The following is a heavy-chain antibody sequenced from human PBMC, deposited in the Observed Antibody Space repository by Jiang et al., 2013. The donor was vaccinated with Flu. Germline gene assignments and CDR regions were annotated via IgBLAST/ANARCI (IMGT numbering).Heavy chain of an antibody. J-gene: IGHJ6*02. CDR3: ARVSSDCSGGSCYRKGGYGMDV. CDR1: GDSVSSNSAA. V-gene: IGHV6-1*01. CDR2: TYYRSKWYN. D-gene: IGHD2-15*01. Sequence: SLTCAISGDSVSSNSAAWNWIRQSPSRGLEWLGRTYYRSKWYNDYAVSVKSRITINPDTSKNQSSLQLNSVTPEDTAVYYCARVSSDCSGGSCYRKGGYGMDVWGQGTTVTVSS.